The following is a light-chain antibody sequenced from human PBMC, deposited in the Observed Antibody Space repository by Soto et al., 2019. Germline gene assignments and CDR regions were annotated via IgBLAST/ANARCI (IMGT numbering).Light chain of an antibody. V-gene: IGKV3-20*01. CDR2: GAS. Sequence: DIVLTQSPGTLSLSPGDRATLSCRASQTVSTSYLAWYQQKPGQAPRLLIYGASSRATGIPDRFSGRGSGPDSTLAISRLEPEDFAVYYCPQYGTSPYTLGQGAKLEIK. CDR1: QTVSTSY. J-gene: IGKJ2*01. CDR3: PQYGTSPYT.